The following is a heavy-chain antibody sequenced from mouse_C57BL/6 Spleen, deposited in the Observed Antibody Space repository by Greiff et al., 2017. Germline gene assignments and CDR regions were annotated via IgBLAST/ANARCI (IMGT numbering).Heavy chain of an antibody. D-gene: IGHD1-1*01. Sequence: QVQLQQSGPELVKPGASVKISCTASGYAFSSSWMHWVKQRPGKGLEWIGRIYPGDGDTNYNGKFKGKATLTADKASTTAYMQLSSLTSDDSAVYCGARRYYCSSYDFGYWGKGTTLT. CDR1: GYAFSSSW. CDR2: IYPGDGDT. CDR3: ARRYYCSSYDFGY. V-gene: IGHV1-82*01. J-gene: IGHJ2*01.